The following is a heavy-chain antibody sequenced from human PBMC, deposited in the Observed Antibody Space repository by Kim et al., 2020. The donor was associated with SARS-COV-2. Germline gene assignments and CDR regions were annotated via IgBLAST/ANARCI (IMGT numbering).Heavy chain of an antibody. J-gene: IGHJ3*02. Sequence: RMSRVTLSVDTSKNQFSLKLSSVTAADTAVYYCASYIAAAGTILSDAFDIWGRGTMVTVSS. D-gene: IGHD6-13*01. V-gene: IGHV4-39*01. CDR3: ASYIAAAGTILSDAFDI.